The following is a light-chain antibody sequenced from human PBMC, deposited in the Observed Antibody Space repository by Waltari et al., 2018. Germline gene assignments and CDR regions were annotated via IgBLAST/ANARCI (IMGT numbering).Light chain of an antibody. V-gene: IGLV2-8*03. J-gene: IGLJ2*01. CDR2: DVN. CDR3: SSYGGSNKLL. Sequence: WYQQHPGKSPKLRIFDVNKRPSGVPDRFFGFKSGNTASLTVSGLQPEDEADYYCSSYGGSNKLLFGGGTRLTVL.